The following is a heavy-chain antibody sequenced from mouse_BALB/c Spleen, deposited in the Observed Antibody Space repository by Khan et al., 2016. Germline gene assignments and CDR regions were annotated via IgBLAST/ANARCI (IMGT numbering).Heavy chain of an antibody. CDR3: GSDLLWYAMDC. CDR2: IDPYNGDT. V-gene: IGHV1S135*01. CDR1: GYAFTSYN. D-gene: IGHD1-1*02. J-gene: IGHJ4*01. Sequence: VQLQQSGPELVKPGASVTVSCKASGYAFTSYNMYWVKQSLGKSLEWIGYIDPYNGDTNYNQKFKGKATLTVDKSSSTAYMHLNSLTSEDSAVYCCGSDLLWYAMDCWGQGTSVTVSS.